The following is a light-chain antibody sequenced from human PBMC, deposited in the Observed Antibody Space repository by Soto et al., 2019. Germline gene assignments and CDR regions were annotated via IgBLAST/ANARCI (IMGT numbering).Light chain of an antibody. J-gene: IGLJ1*01. CDR1: DIGGKS. CDR2: FDD. CDR3: QVWDRSSAHYV. Sequence: SSELTQPLSVSVSPGKTATITCGGGDIGGKSVHWYQQKPGQAPVLVIYFDDNRPSGIPERFSGSNSGNTATLTISRVDAGDEADYYCQVWDRSSAHYVFGPGTKVTVL. V-gene: IGLV3-21*04.